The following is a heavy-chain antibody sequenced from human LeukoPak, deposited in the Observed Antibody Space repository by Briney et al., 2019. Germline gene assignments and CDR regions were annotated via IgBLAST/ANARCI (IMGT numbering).Heavy chain of an antibody. D-gene: IGHD3-22*01. V-gene: IGHV3-21*01. CDR1: GFTLSSYS. CDR3: ARESDRSYDSSGYYSDY. J-gene: IGHJ4*02. Sequence: PGGSLRLSCAASGFTLSSYSMNWVRQAPGKGLEWVSSISSSSSYIYYADSVKGRFTISRDNAKNSLYLQMNSLRAEDTAVYYCARESDRSYDSSGYYSDYWGQGTLVTVSS. CDR2: ISSSSSYI.